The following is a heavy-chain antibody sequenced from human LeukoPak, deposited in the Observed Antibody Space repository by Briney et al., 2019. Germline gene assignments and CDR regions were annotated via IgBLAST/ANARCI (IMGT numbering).Heavy chain of an antibody. CDR2: IYSGGST. V-gene: IGHV3-53*01. Sequence: PGGSLRLSCAASGFTFSSYAMSWVRQAPGKGLEWVSVIYSGGSTYYADSVKGRFTISRDNSKNTLYLQMNSLRAEDTAVYYCARDPDYYGSGNYGMDVWGQGTTVTVSS. D-gene: IGHD3-10*01. CDR1: GFTFSSYA. J-gene: IGHJ6*02. CDR3: ARDPDYYGSGNYGMDV.